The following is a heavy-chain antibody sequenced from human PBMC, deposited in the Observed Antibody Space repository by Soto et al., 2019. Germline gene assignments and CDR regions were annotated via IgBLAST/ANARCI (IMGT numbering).Heavy chain of an antibody. D-gene: IGHD3-10*01. V-gene: IGHV3-30*18. Sequence: AWGAQTLSWAAWGFTFSGYGIHRLPQAPAKELEWVSFISYEGSIKYYADSVQDPSNTSSDNSKSTLYLQMNSLRAEDTAVYYCAKDPRFGSGSYQNGYYFHYGMDVWGQGTTVTVSS. CDR1: GFTFSGYG. J-gene: IGHJ6*02. CDR2: ISYEGSIK. CDR3: AKDPRFGSGSYQNGYYFHYGMDV.